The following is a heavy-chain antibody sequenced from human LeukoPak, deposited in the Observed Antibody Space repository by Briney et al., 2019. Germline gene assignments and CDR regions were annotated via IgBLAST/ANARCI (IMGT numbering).Heavy chain of an antibody. V-gene: IGHV4-39*01. D-gene: IGHD6-6*01. CDR2: IYYSGST. Sequence: SETLSLTCPVSGGSISSSSYYWGWIRPPPGKGLEWIGSIYYSGSTYYNPSLKSRVTISVDTSKNQFSLKLSSVTAADTAVYYCARNPYSRSSLYYFDYWGQGTLVTVSS. CDR1: GGSISSSSYY. CDR3: ARNPYSRSSLYYFDY. J-gene: IGHJ4*02.